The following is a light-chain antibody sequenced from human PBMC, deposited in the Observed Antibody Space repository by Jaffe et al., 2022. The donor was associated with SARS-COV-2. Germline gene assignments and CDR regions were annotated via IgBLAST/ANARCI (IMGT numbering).Light chain of an antibody. CDR3: QQHYTSPLT. CDR2: WAS. Sequence: DIVMTQSPDSLAVSLGGRATVNCRSSQNLLYGSYGLNYLAWYQQKPGQPPKLLISWASTRESGVPGRFSGSGSGTDFTLTINNLQAEDVAVYYCQQHYTSPLTFGGGTKVEIK. J-gene: IGKJ4*01. CDR1: QNLLYGSYGLNY. V-gene: IGKV4-1*01.